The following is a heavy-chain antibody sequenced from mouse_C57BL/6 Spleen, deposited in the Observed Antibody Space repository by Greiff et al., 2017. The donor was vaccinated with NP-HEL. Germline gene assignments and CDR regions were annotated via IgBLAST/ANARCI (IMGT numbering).Heavy chain of an antibody. J-gene: IGHJ4*01. D-gene: IGHD1-1*01. CDR2: INPNNGCT. CDR3: AREEFITTAMDY. Sequence: VQLQQSGPELVKPGASVKILCKASGYTFTDYNMDWVKQSPGKSLEWIGAINPNNGCTNYNQKFKGQATLTVDTSSSTAYIELRSLTSEYTSVYYCAREEFITTAMDYWGQGTSVTVSS. CDR1: GYTFTDYN. V-gene: IGHV1-18*01.